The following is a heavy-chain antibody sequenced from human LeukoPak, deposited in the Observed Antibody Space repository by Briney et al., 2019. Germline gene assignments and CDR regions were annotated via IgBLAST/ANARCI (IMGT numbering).Heavy chain of an antibody. CDR1: GYTFTGYY. D-gene: IGHD3-10*01. J-gene: IGHJ6*03. CDR2: INPNSGGT. Sequence: ASVKVTCKASGYTFTGYYMHWVRQAPGQGLEWMGRINPNSGGTNYAQKFQGRVTMTRDTSISTAYMELSRLRSDDTAVYYCARKKMVRGAASVGYYYYYMDVWGKGTTVTV. CDR3: ARKKMVRGAASVGYYYYYMDV. V-gene: IGHV1-2*06.